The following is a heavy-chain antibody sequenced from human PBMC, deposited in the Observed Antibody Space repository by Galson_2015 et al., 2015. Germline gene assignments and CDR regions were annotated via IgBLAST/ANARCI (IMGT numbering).Heavy chain of an antibody. CDR2: MYSGGTT. J-gene: IGHJ3*02. D-gene: IGHD1-1*01. V-gene: IGHV3-53*01. Sequence: SLRLSCAASGVTVSSNYMSWVRQAPGKGLEWVSIMYSGGTTYYADSVKGRFGVSRDDSKNTLYLQMNSLRAEDTAVYYCARLRRWNDGTDAFDIWGQGTMVTVSS. CDR3: ARLRRWNDGTDAFDI. CDR1: GVTVSSNY.